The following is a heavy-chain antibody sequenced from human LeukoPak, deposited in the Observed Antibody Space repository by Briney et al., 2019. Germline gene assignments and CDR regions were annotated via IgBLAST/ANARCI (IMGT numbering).Heavy chain of an antibody. Sequence: SETLSLTCTVSGGSISSYYWSWIRQPAGKGLEWIGRIYTSGSTNYNPSLKSRVTMSVDTSKNQFSLKLSSVTAADTAVYYCARHRMAPKNRYYYYYMDVWGKGTTVTVSS. CDR1: GGSISSYY. CDR2: IYTSGST. CDR3: ARHRMAPKNRYYYYYMDV. J-gene: IGHJ6*03. D-gene: IGHD1-14*01. V-gene: IGHV4-4*07.